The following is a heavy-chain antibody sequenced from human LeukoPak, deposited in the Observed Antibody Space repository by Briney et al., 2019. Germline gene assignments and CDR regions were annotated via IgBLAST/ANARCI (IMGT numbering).Heavy chain of an antibody. CDR3: AIRGGSGSYHRDFDP. V-gene: IGHV3-23*01. Sequence: GGSLRLFCAGSRFPLSRCSMGRLRQAPGKGLEWGSVISGRGSSTYYADSVKGRFTISRDISKNTLYLQMNSLRAEDTAAYYCAIRGGSGSYHRDFDPWGQGTRVTVSS. CDR2: ISGRGSST. J-gene: IGHJ5*02. D-gene: IGHD3-10*01. CDR1: RFPLSRCS.